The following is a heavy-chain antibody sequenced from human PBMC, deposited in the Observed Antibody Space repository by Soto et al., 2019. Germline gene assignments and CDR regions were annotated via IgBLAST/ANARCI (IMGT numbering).Heavy chain of an antibody. Sequence: EVQLVESGGGLVQPGRSLRLSCAASGFTFDDYAMHWVRQAPGKGLEWVSGISWNSGSIGYADSVKGRFTISRDNAKNSLYLQMNSLRAEDTALYYCAKDLLTYYYDSRGYSPFDYWGQGTLVTVSS. D-gene: IGHD3-22*01. CDR2: ISWNSGSI. J-gene: IGHJ4*02. CDR3: AKDLLTYYYDSRGYSPFDY. V-gene: IGHV3-9*01. CDR1: GFTFDDYA.